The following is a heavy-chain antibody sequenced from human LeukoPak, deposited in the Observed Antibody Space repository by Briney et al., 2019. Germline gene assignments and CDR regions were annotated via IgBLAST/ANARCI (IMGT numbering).Heavy chain of an antibody. D-gene: IGHD1-26*01. J-gene: IGHJ4*02. CDR3: ARGLGSDY. Sequence: GGSLRLSCAASGFTFSTYSMNWVRQAPGKGLEWVSHISSSKSATYYADSVKGRFTISRDNAKNSLYLQMNSLRVEDTAVYYCARGLGSDYWGQGTLVTVSS. V-gene: IGHV3-48*04. CDR1: GFTFSTYS. CDR2: ISSSKSAT.